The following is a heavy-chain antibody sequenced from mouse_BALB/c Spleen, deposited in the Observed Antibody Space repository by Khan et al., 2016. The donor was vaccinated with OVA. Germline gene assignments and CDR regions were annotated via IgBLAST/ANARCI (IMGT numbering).Heavy chain of an antibody. CDR3: TRGGITTGYFDY. V-gene: IGHV1-87*01. CDR1: AYTFTSYW. CDR2: IYPGDGDT. Sequence: VQLQQSGAELARPGTSVKLSCKASAYTFTSYWMQWVKQRPGQGLEWIGSIYPGDGDTRYTQKFKDKATLTADKSSSTAYMQLSSLASEDSAVYYCTRGGITTGYFDYWGQGTTLTVSS. D-gene: IGHD2-4*01. J-gene: IGHJ2*01.